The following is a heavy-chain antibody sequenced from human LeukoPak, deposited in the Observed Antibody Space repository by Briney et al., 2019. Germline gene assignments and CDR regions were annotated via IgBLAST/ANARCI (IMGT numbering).Heavy chain of an antibody. CDR2: IIPILGIA. Sequence: SVKVSCKASGGTFSSYAISWVRQAPGQGLEWMGRIIPILGIANYAQKFQGRVTITADKSTSTAYMELSSLRSEDTAVYYCAREPPSDTAMVTRAFDIWGQGTMVTVSS. D-gene: IGHD5-18*01. CDR3: AREPPSDTAMVTRAFDI. CDR1: GGTFSSYA. J-gene: IGHJ3*02. V-gene: IGHV1-69*04.